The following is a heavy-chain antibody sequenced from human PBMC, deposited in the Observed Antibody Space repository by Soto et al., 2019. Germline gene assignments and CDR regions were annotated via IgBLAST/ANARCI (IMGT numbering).Heavy chain of an antibody. Sequence: EASVKVSRKASGGTFSSYTISWVRQAPGQGLEWMGRIIPILGIANYAQKFQGRATITADKSTSTAYMELSSLRSEDTAVYYCARDRRVRCSSTSCYVHDYWGQGTLVTVSS. D-gene: IGHD2-2*01. CDR2: IIPILGIA. V-gene: IGHV1-69*04. CDR3: ARDRRVRCSSTSCYVHDY. J-gene: IGHJ4*02. CDR1: GGTFSSYT.